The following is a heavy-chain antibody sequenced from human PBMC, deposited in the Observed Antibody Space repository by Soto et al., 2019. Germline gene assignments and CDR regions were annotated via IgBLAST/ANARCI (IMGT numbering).Heavy chain of an antibody. CDR1: GGSVSSGSYY. D-gene: IGHD2-21*02. J-gene: IGHJ5*02. V-gene: IGHV4-61*01. CDR3: AVSIVVVTENWFDP. Sequence: QVQLQESGPGLVKPSETLSLTCTVSGGSVSSGSYYWSWIRQPPGKGLEWIGYIYYSGNTNYNPSSKSRVTISEDTSKNQFALKLRSVTAADTAVYYWAVSIVVVTENWFDPWGPGTLVHVSS. CDR2: IYYSGNT.